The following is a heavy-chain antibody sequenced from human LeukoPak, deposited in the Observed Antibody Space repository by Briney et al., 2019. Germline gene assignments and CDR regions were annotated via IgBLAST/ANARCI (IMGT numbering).Heavy chain of an antibody. V-gene: IGHV1-69*01. CDR3: ARDPTMINGMDV. J-gene: IGHJ6*02. Sequence: ASVKVSCKASGGTFSSYAISWVRQAPGQGLEWMGGIIPIFGTANYAQKFQGRVTITADESTSTAYMELRSLRSDDTAVYYCARDPTMINGMDVWGQGTTVTVSS. CDR2: IIPIFGTA. CDR1: GGTFSSYA. D-gene: IGHD3-22*01.